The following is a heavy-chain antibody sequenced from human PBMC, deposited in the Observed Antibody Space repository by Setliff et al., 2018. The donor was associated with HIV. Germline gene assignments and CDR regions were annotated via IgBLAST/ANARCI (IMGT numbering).Heavy chain of an antibody. D-gene: IGHD2-2*01. V-gene: IGHV4-59*01. CDR2: IHYTGSV. Sequence: SETLSLTCHVSGDSLNGFYWSWIRQSPARGLEWIGYIHYTGSVLYSSSLNGRVTIFLDTSRNQFSLTLTSLTPADTAAYYCARHAGASFDSWGQGSLVTVSS. CDR1: GDSLNGFY. CDR3: ARHAGASFDS. J-gene: IGHJ4*02.